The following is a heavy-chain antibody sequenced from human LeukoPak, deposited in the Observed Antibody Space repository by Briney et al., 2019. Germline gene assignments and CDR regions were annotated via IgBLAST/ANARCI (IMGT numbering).Heavy chain of an antibody. Sequence: ASVKVSCKASGYTFTGYYMHWVRQAPGQGLEWMGWINPNSGGTNYAQKFQGRVTMTRDTSISTAYMELSRLRSDDTAVYYCARDFDYGGNPGFDYWGQGTLVTVSS. CDR2: INPNSGGT. D-gene: IGHD4-23*01. CDR1: GYTFTGYY. J-gene: IGHJ4*02. V-gene: IGHV1-2*02. CDR3: ARDFDYGGNPGFDY.